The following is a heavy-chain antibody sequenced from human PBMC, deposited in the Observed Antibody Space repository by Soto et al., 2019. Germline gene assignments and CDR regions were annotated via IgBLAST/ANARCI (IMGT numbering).Heavy chain of an antibody. CDR1: GGSISSDSYY. D-gene: IGHD3-10*01. V-gene: IGHV4-39*01. CDR3: ARLAMVRGVMWSFDV. CDR2: IYYSGST. Sequence: QLQLQESGPGLVKPSETLSLTCTVSGGSISSDSYYWGWIRQPPGKGLEWIGSIYYSGSTYYNSSLKRRVTISEDRSKNKFSLKLSSVTAADTAVYYCARLAMVRGVMWSFDVWGRGTLVTVSS. J-gene: IGHJ2*01.